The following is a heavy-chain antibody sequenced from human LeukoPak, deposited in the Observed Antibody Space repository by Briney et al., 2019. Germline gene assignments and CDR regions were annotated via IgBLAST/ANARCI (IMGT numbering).Heavy chain of an antibody. V-gene: IGHV3-74*01. CDR2: INIDGTSI. CDR1: GFILRSHW. CDR3: AGLGATRAYFDY. D-gene: IGHD1-26*01. J-gene: IGHJ4*02. Sequence: GGSLRLSCAASGFILRSHWMHWVRQAPGKGLVWVSRINIDGTSISYADSAKGRFTISRDNAKNTLYLQMNSLRVEDTAVYYCAGLGATRAYFDYWGQGTLVTVSS.